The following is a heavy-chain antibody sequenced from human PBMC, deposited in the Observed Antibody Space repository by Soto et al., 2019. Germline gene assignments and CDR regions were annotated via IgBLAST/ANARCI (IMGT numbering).Heavy chain of an antibody. CDR1: GLTFSGYS. Sequence: EVQLLESGGALVQPGGSLRLACATSGLTFSGYSMGWVRQAPGKGLEWVSSIVARGITTYYADSVKGRFTISRDNSKNTLYLQMSSLRDEDTAVYYCAKDLRGPEAGTWYFDLCGRGTLVTVSS. D-gene: IGHD6-13*01. V-gene: IGHV3-23*01. J-gene: IGHJ2*01. CDR2: IVARGITT. CDR3: AKDLRGPEAGTWYFDL.